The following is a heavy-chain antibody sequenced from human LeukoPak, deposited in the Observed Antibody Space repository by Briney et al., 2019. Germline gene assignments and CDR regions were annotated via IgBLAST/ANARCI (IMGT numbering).Heavy chain of an antibody. CDR3: ATRPPYGDYSGYYYYYMDV. CDR2: FDPEDGET. D-gene: IGHD4-17*01. V-gene: IGHV1-24*01. Sequence: ASVKVSCKVSGYTLTELSMHWVRQAPGKGLEWMGGFDPEDGETIYAQKFQGRVTMTEDTSTDTAYMELSSLRSEDTAVYYCATRPPYGDYSGYYYYYMDVWGKGTTVTVSS. J-gene: IGHJ6*03. CDR1: GYTLTELS.